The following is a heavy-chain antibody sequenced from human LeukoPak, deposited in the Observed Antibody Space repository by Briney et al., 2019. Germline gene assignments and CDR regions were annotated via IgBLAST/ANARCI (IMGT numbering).Heavy chain of an antibody. D-gene: IGHD2-15*01. CDR3: ARDLPSGYSTDY. J-gene: IGHJ4*02. CDR2: INGHSDAI. V-gene: IGHV3-48*01. Sequence: PGGSLRLSCAASEFTFDTYSMNWVRQAPGKGLEWVSYINGHSDAIYYADSAKGRFTISRDNAKNSLYLQMNSLRAEDTAVYYCARDLPSGYSTDYCGQGTLVTVSS. CDR1: EFTFDTYS.